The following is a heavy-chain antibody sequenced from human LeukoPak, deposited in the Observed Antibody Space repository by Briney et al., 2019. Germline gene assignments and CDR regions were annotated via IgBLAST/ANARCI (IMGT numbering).Heavy chain of an antibody. CDR1: GFTFATYW. CDR3: ARVAMVRGLSHWFDP. Sequence: PGGSLRLSCAASGFTFATYWMTWVRQAPGKGLELVANIKEDGSEKYYVDSVKGRFTISRDNAKNSLYLQMNSLRAEDTAVYYCARVAMVRGLSHWFDPWGQGTLVTVSS. J-gene: IGHJ5*02. D-gene: IGHD3-10*01. CDR2: IKEDGSEK. V-gene: IGHV3-7*01.